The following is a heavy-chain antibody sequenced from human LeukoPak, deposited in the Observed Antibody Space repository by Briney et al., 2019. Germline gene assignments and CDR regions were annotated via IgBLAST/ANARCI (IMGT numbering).Heavy chain of an antibody. V-gene: IGHV3-21*01. CDR1: GFTFSTYS. Sequence: GGSLRLSCAASGFTFSTYSMNWVRQAPGTGLEWVSSISYSSNYIYYADSVKGRFTISRDNAKNSLYLQMNSLRAEETAVYYCARDRGGYSDSWGQGTLVTVSS. J-gene: IGHJ4*02. CDR2: ISYSSNYI. CDR3: ARDRGGYSDS.